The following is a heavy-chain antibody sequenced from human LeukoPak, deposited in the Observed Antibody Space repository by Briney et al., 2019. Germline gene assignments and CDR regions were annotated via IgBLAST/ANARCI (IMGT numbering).Heavy chain of an antibody. CDR1: GGFFSGYY. CDR2: INHSGST. CDR3: ARGTFVVVPAHYGIDV. J-gene: IGHJ6*04. Sequence: SETLSLTCAVHGGFFSGYYWSWIRQPPGKGLEWIGEINHSGSTNYNPSLKSRVTISVDTSKNQFSLKLSSVTAADTAVYYCARGTFVVVPAHYGIDVWGKGTTVTVSS. V-gene: IGHV4-34*01. D-gene: IGHD2-2*01.